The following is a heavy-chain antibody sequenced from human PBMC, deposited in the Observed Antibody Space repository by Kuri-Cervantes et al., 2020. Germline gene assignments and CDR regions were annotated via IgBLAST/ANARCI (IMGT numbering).Heavy chain of an antibody. J-gene: IGHJ4*02. Sequence: SETLSLTCAVYGGSFSGYYWSWIRHPPGKGLEWIGEINQSGSTNYNPSLKRRVTISVDTSKNQFSLKLSSVTAADTAVYYCARAGRYYYGSGSLPLDYWGQGTLVTVSS. CDR1: GGSFSGYY. V-gene: IGHV4-34*01. D-gene: IGHD3-10*01. CDR3: ARAGRYYYGSGSLPLDY. CDR2: INQSGST.